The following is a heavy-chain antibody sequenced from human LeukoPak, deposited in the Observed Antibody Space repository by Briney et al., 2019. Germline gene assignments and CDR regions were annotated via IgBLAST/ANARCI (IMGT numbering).Heavy chain of an antibody. CDR2: INTYNGDT. J-gene: IGHJ4*02. CDR1: GYTFTHYG. V-gene: IGHV1-18*01. CDR3: ARGIRSPLFDY. Sequence: ASVKVSCKASGYTFTHYGITWVRPAPGQGLAWMGWINTYNGDTKCAQKLQGRVTMTTDTSTSTAFMELRSLRSDDSAVYYCARGIRSPLFDYWGLGTLVTVSP. D-gene: IGHD3-16*01.